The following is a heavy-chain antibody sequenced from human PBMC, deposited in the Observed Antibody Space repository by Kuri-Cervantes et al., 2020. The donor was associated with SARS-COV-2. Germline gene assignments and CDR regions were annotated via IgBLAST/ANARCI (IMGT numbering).Heavy chain of an antibody. Sequence: GGSLRLSCAASGFTFSSYAMHWVRQAPGKGLEWVAVISYDGSNKYYADSVKGRFTISRDNSKNTLDLQMNSLRTEDTAVFYCARGGSYGQMLAFDIWGQGTMVTVSS. V-gene: IGHV3-30-3*01. CDR2: ISYDGSNK. J-gene: IGHJ3*02. CDR3: ARGGSYGQMLAFDI. D-gene: IGHD3-16*01. CDR1: GFTFSSYA.